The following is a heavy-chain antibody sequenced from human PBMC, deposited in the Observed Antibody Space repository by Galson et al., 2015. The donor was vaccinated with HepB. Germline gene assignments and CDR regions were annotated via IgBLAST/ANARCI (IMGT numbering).Heavy chain of an antibody. CDR1: GYTFTSYA. CDR3: NYQWLYSSSSGGDDY. V-gene: IGHV1-3*01. J-gene: IGHJ4*02. D-gene: IGHD6-6*01. CDR2: INAGNGNT. Sequence: SVKVSCKASGYTFTSYAMHWVRQAPGQRLEWMGWINAGNGNTKYSQKFQGRVTITRDTSASTAYMELSSLRSEDTAVYYCNYQWLYSSSSGGDDYWGQGTLVTVSS.